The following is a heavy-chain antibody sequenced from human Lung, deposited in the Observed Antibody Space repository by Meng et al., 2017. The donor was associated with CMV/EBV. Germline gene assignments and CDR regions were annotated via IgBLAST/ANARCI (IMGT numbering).Heavy chain of an antibody. CDR1: GGSISSSNW. V-gene: IGHV4-4*02. CDR3: ASFPPPGKQWLVTDY. CDR2: IYHSGST. Sequence: VLRQESGPGLVKPSGTLSLTCAVSGGSISSSNWWSWVRQPPGKGLEWIGEIYHSGSTNYNPSLKSRVTISVDKSKNQFSLKLSSVTAADTAVYYCASFPPPGKQWLVTDYWGQGTLVTVSS. D-gene: IGHD6-19*01. J-gene: IGHJ4*02.